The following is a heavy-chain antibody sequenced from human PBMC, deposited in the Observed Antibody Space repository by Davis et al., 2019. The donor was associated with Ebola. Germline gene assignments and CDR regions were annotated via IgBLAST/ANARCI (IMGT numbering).Heavy chain of an antibody. J-gene: IGHJ4*02. Sequence: GGSLRLSCAASGFTFSSYSMNWVRQAPGKGLEWVSYISSSGSTIYYADSVKGRFTISRDNAKNSLYLQMNSLRAEDTAVYYCARVWGKDDIVVVPAAMFDYWGQGTLVTVSS. CDR1: GFTFSSYS. V-gene: IGHV3-48*04. D-gene: IGHD2-2*01. CDR3: ARVWGKDDIVVVPAAMFDY. CDR2: ISSSGSTI.